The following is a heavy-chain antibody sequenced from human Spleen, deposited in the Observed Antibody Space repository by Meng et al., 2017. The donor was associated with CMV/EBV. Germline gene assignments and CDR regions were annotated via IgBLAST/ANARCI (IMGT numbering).Heavy chain of an antibody. CDR3: ASHHITTAGKLDF. J-gene: IGHJ4*02. V-gene: IGHV4-39*07. CDR1: GGSISSSSHY. D-gene: IGHD6-13*01. CDR2: IYYSGST. Sequence: GSLRLSCTVSGGSISSSSHYWGWIRQPPGKGLEWIGSIYYSGSTYHNPSLRSRVTLSVDTSKNQFSLNLRSVTAADTAVYYCASHHITTAGKLDFWGQGILVTVSS.